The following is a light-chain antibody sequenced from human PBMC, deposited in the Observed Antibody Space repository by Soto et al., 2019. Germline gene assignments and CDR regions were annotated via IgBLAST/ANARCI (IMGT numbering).Light chain of an antibody. J-gene: IGKJ4*01. CDR3: QQSFTTPTVT. Sequence: DIQMTQSPSSLSASVGDRVTITCRASQTISSYLNWYQQKPGKAPKLLIYGTSTLQSGVPSRFSGSGSGTEFTLTISSLLPEDFATYYCQQSFTTPTVTFGGGTKVEIK. CDR1: QTISSY. V-gene: IGKV1-39*01. CDR2: GTS.